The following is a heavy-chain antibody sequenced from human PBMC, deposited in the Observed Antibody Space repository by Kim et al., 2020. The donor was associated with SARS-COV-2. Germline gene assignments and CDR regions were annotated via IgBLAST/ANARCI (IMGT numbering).Heavy chain of an antibody. CDR1: GYSFTSYW. CDR3: ARHHRNGPIDY. CDR2: IYPGDSTI. V-gene: IGHV5-51*01. J-gene: IGHJ4*02. Sequence: GESLKISCQGSGYSFTSYWIAWVRQMPGKGLEWMGIIYPGDSTIRYSPSFQGQVTISADKSISTAYLQWSSLKASDTAMYYFARHHRNGPIDYWGQGTLVTVSS.